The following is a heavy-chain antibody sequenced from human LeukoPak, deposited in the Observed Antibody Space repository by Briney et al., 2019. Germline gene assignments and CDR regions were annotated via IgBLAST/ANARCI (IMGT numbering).Heavy chain of an antibody. J-gene: IGHJ3*02. V-gene: IGHV3-30*02. CDR3: AKESGDHFEAFDI. Sequence: GGSLRLSCAASGLTFTFSTYGMHWVRQAPGKGLEWVAFIRYDRTNKNYVDSVKGRFTISRDNSKNTLYLQMNSLGAEDTAVYYCAKESGDHFEAFDIWGQGTMVTVSS. CDR1: GLTFTFSTYG. D-gene: IGHD1-26*01. CDR2: IRYDRTNK.